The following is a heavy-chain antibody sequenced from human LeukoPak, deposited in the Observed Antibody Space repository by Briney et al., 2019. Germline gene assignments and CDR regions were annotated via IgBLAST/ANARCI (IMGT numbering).Heavy chain of an antibody. CDR2: ISGSGGST. J-gene: IGHJ4*02. CDR3: AKAQSRRVGSGWHFDY. V-gene: IGHV3-23*01. CDR1: GFTFSSYA. Sequence: GGSLRLSCAASGFTFSSYAMSWVRQAPGKGLEWVSAISGSGGSTYYADSVKGRFTISRDNSKNTLYLQMNSLRAEDTAVYYCAKAQSRRVGSGWHFDYWGQGTLVTVSS. D-gene: IGHD6-19*01.